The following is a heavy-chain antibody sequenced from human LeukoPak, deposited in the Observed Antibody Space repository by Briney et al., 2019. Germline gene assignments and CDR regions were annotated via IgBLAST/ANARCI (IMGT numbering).Heavy chain of an antibody. D-gene: IGHD3-22*01. Sequence: GGSLRLSCAASGFTFSSYAMHWVRQAPGKGLEWVAVISYDGSNKYYADSVKGRFTISRDNSKNTLYLQMNSLRAEDTAVYYCARARTRTYYYDSSGYRQDAFDIWGQGTMVTVSS. CDR1: GFTFSSYA. CDR2: ISYDGSNK. J-gene: IGHJ3*02. CDR3: ARARTRTYYYDSSGYRQDAFDI. V-gene: IGHV3-30-3*01.